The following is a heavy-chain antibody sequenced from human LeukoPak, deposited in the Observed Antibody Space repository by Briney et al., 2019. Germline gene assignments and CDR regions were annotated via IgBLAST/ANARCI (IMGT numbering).Heavy chain of an antibody. J-gene: IGHJ4*02. CDR1: GGSFSGYY. Sequence: PSETLSLTCAVYGGSFSGYYWSWIRQPPGKGLEWIGEINHSGSTNYNPSLKSRVTISVDTSKKQFSLKLSSVTAADTAMYYWAIGRRWLHRTSGFDYWGQGTLVSVSS. CDR3: AIGRRWLHRTSGFDY. D-gene: IGHD5-24*01. CDR2: INHSGST. V-gene: IGHV4-34*01.